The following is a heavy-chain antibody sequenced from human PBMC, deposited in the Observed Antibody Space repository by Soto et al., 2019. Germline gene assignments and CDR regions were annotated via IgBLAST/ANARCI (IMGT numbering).Heavy chain of an antibody. CDR1: GFTFNLYG. Sequence: QVQLVESGGGVVQPGRSLRLSCAASGFTFNLYGMQWVRQAPGKGLEWVAVISYDGSNKYYADSVKGRFTISRDNSKNTLYLQMNSLRAEDTAVYYCAKEYSSGWDYYGMDVWGQGTTVTVSS. CDR2: ISYDGSNK. J-gene: IGHJ6*02. CDR3: AKEYSSGWDYYGMDV. V-gene: IGHV3-30*18. D-gene: IGHD6-19*01.